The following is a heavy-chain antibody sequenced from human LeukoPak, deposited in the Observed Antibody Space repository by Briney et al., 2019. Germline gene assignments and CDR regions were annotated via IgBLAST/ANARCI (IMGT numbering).Heavy chain of an antibody. V-gene: IGHV3-48*01. CDR3: AKDPNYDILTGHFDY. J-gene: IGHJ4*02. D-gene: IGHD3-9*01. CDR2: ISSSSSTI. CDR1: GFTFSSYS. Sequence: GGSLRLSCAASGFTFSSYSMNWVRQAPGKGLEWVSYISSSSSTIYYADSVKGRFTISRDNSKNTLYLQMNSLRAEDTAVYYCAKDPNYDILTGHFDYWGQGTLVTVSS.